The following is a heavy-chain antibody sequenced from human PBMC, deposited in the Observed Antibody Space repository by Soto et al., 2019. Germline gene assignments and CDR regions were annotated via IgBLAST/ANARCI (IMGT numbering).Heavy chain of an antibody. CDR1: GFTFSSYE. Sequence: PGGSLRLSCAASGFTFSSYEMNWVRQSPGKGLEWVSYISSSGSTIYYADSVKGRLTISRDNAKHSLYLQMNSLRAEDTAVYYCARDGLWVDDSSGYYFRHFDYWGHGTLVTVSS. CDR2: ISSSGSTI. V-gene: IGHV3-48*03. CDR3: ARDGLWVDDSSGYYFRHFDY. J-gene: IGHJ4*01. D-gene: IGHD3-22*01.